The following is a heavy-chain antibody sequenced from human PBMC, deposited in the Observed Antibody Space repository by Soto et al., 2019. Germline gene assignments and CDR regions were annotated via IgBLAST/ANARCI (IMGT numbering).Heavy chain of an antibody. D-gene: IGHD3-10*02. Sequence: QVQLVQSGAEMKKPGSSVKVSCQSSGGTLNTYAMNWVRQAPGQGPEWMGDISPMFGAANYAPKFQGRVTITAYESTGTSFMLSSSLTSEVTALYYCAREVHVHTPAFVYWGQGTLVTVSS. CDR2: ISPMFGAA. CDR3: AREVHVHTPAFVY. CDR1: GGTLNTYA. V-gene: IGHV1-69*19. J-gene: IGHJ4*02.